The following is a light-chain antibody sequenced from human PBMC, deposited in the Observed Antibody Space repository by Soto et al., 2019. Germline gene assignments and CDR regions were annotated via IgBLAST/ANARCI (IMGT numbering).Light chain of an antibody. Sequence: QSALTQPPSASGSPGQSVTISCTGTSSDVGGYNYVSWYQQYPGKAPKLMIYDVNKRPPGVPDRFSGSKSGNTASLTVSGLQAEDEADYYCSSYAGSNGVVFGGGTKVTVL. J-gene: IGLJ2*01. CDR2: DVN. V-gene: IGLV2-8*01. CDR3: SSYAGSNGVV. CDR1: SSDVGGYNY.